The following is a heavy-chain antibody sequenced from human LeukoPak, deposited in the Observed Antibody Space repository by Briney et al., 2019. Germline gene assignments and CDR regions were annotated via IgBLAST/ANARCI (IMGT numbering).Heavy chain of an antibody. V-gene: IGHV3-53*01. D-gene: IGHD6-13*01. J-gene: IGHJ4*02. CDR3: ARDAPQVPAAGVLAS. Sequence: GGSLRLSCAASGFTVSDNYMSWLRQAPGKGLEWVSVMYSRGDTYYANSVKGRFTFSRDISKNTLYLQMNGLRVEDTAMYYCARDAPQVPAAGVLASRGQGTLVIVSS. CDR1: GFTVSDNY. CDR2: MYSRGDT.